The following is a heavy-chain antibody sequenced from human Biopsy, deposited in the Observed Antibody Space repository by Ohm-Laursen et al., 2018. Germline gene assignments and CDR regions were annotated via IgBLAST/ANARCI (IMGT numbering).Heavy chain of an antibody. V-gene: IGHV1-8*01. Sequence: SSVKVSCKASGYSFITYDVNWVRQARGQGLEWMGWMIPSSGKTGYAQRFQGRVTLTMNTSISTAYMELSGLRSEDTAVYFCARGYSRRVSIFEASIYWFDSWGQGTLVTVSS. CDR1: GYSFITYD. J-gene: IGHJ5*01. D-gene: IGHD6-6*01. CDR2: MIPSSGKT. CDR3: ARGYSRRVSIFEASIYWFDS.